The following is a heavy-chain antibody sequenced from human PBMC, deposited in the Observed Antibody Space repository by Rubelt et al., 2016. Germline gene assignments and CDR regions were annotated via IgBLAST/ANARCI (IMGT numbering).Heavy chain of an antibody. D-gene: IGHD3-10*01. J-gene: IGHJ2*01. CDR2: IYYSGST. CDR3: ARDSRLSYTWYFDL. CDR1: GGSISDYY. Sequence: QVQLQESGPGLVKPSETLSLTCTVSGGSISDYYWNWIRQAPGQGLELIGYIYYSGSTNYNPSLKRRITMSVDTSKIQFSLKLSSVTAADTAVYYCARDSRLSYTWYFDLWGRGTLVTVSS. V-gene: IGHV4-59*01.